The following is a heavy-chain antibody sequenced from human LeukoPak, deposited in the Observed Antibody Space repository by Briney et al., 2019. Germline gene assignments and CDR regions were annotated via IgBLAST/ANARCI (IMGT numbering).Heavy chain of an antibody. CDR3: AKARRPSVEPSYYFDY. V-gene: IGHV3-9*03. CDR2: ITWNSGNI. J-gene: IGHJ4*02. D-gene: IGHD1-14*01. CDR1: GFTFGDYA. Sequence: GGSLRLSCAASGFTFGDYAMHWVRQAPGKGLEWVSGITWNSGNIGYADSVKGRFTISRDNAKSSLYLQMNSLIPEDMALYYCAKARRPSVEPSYYFDYWGQGTLVTVSS.